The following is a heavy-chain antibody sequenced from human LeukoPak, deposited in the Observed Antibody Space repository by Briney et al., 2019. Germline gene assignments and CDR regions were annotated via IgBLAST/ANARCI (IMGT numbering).Heavy chain of an antibody. J-gene: IGHJ4*02. V-gene: IGHV3-48*02. CDR1: GFSFSNYD. Sequence: GGSLRLSCTASGFSFSNYDMNWVRQAPGKGLECVSYIGLTSGTIYYTDSVKGRFTISRDNDKNSLYLQMNSLRDEDTAVYYCATGLMGGTNYWGQGTLVTVSS. CDR2: IGLTSGTI. D-gene: IGHD2-8*01. CDR3: ATGLMGGTNY.